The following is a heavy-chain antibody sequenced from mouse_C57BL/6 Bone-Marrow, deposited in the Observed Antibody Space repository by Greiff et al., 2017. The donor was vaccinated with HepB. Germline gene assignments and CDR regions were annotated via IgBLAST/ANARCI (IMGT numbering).Heavy chain of an antibody. J-gene: IGHJ1*03. V-gene: IGHV1-81*01. CDR2: IYPRSGNT. CDR1: GYTFTSYG. Sequence: VQRVESGAELARPGASVKLSCKASGYTFTSYGISWVKQRTGQGLEWIGEIYPRSGNTYYNEKFKGKATLTADKSSSTAYMELRSLTSEDSAVYFCARRRPITTVVASNWYFDVWGTGTTVTVSS. D-gene: IGHD1-1*01. CDR3: ARRRPITTVVASNWYFDV.